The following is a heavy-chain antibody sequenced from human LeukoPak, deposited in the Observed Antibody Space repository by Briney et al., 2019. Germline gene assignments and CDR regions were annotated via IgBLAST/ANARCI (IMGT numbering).Heavy chain of an antibody. V-gene: IGHV4-59*12. CDR2: IYYSGSA. CDR3: ARDAYDNSFYYS. J-gene: IGHJ4*02. D-gene: IGHD3-22*01. CDR1: GGSISSYY. Sequence: SETLSLTCTVSGGSISSYYWSWIRQPPVKGLEWIGYIYYSGSANYNPSLKSRVTMSVDTSKNQFSLKLSSVTAADTAVYYCARDAYDNSFYYSWGQGTLVTVSS.